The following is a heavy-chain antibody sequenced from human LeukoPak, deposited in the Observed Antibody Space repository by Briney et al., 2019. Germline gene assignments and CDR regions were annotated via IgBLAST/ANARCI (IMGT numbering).Heavy chain of an antibody. D-gene: IGHD3-10*01. CDR3: ARGGGYGSGSYYRGNWFDP. J-gene: IGHJ5*02. CDR2: INHSGST. CDR1: GGSFSGYY. V-gene: IGHV4-34*01. Sequence: SETLSLTCAVYGGSFSGYYWSWIRQPPGKGLEWIGEINHSGSTNYNPSLKSQVTISVDTSKNQFSLKLSSVTAADTAVYYCARGGGYGSGSYYRGNWFDPWGQGTLVTVSS.